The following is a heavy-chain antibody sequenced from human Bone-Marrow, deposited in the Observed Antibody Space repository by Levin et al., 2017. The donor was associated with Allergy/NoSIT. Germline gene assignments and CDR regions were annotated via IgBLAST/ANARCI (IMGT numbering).Heavy chain of an antibody. V-gene: IGHV3-7*01. CDR1: GFTFSSYW. J-gene: IGHJ6*02. Sequence: LAGGSLRLSCAASGFTFSSYWMSWVRQAPGKGLEWVANIKQDGSEKYYVDSVKGRFTISRDNAKNSLYLQMNSLRVEDTAVYYCAPSAYQLLPTGDVWGQGTTVTVSS. CDR3: APSAYQLLPTGDV. D-gene: IGHD2-2*01. CDR2: IKQDGSEK.